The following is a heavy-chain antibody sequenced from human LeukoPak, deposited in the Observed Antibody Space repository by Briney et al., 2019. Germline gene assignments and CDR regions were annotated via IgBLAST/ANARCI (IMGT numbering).Heavy chain of an antibody. CDR2: ISDNGNDK. V-gene: IGHV3-30*18. CDR3: AKDEGRYSSSSVGYYFDY. D-gene: IGHD6-6*01. J-gene: IGHJ4*02. CDR1: GFTFSSYS. Sequence: GGSLRLSCAASGFTFSSYSMNWVRQAPGKGLEWVAVISDNGNDKYYVDSVKGRFTISRDNSKNTVYLQMNSLRAEDTAVYYCAKDEGRYSSSSVGYYFDYWGQGTLVTVSS.